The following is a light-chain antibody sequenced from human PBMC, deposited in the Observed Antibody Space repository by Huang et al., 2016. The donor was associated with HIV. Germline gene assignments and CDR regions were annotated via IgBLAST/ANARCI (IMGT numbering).Light chain of an antibody. V-gene: IGKV3-11*01. CDR2: DAS. CDR3: QQRSNWAPIT. CDR1: QSVSSY. J-gene: IGKJ4*01. Sequence: EIVLTQSPATLSLSPGERATLSCRACQSVSSYLAWYQQKPGQAPRLLIYDASNRATGIPARFSGSGSGTDFTLTISSLEPEDFAVYYCQQRSNWAPITFGGGTKVEIK.